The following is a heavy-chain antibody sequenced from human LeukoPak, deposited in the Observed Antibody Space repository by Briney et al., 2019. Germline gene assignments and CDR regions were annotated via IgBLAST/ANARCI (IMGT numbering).Heavy chain of an antibody. D-gene: IGHD3-10*01. CDR2: INHSGST. Sequence: SETLSLTCAVYGGSFSGYYWSWLRQPPGKGLEWIGEINHSGSTNYNPSLKSRVTISVDTSKNQFSLKLSSVTAADTAVYYCARVKGYYGSGSYSLDYWGQGTLVTVSS. CDR1: GGSFSGYY. V-gene: IGHV4-34*01. CDR3: ARVKGYYGSGSYSLDY. J-gene: IGHJ4*02.